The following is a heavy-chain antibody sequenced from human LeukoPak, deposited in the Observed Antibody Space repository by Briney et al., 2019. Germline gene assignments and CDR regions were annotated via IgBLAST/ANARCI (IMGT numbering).Heavy chain of an antibody. CDR1: GGPISSYY. Sequence: SETLSLTCTVSGGPISSYYWSWIRQPPGQGLEWIGYIYYSGSTNYNPSLKSRVTISVDTSKNQFSLKLSSVTASDTAVYYCARGYGDFNFDYWGQGTLVTVSS. J-gene: IGHJ4*02. V-gene: IGHV4-59*01. D-gene: IGHD4-17*01. CDR2: IYYSGST. CDR3: ARGYGDFNFDY.